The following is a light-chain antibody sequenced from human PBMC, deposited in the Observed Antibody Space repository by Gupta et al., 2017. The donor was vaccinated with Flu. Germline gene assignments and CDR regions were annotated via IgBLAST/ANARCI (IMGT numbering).Light chain of an antibody. CDR1: QDISNY. CDR3: QQYDNRPPWT. V-gene: IGKV1-33*01. Sequence: MTQSPSSLSASVGDRVTITCQASQDISNYLNWYQQKPRKAPKLLIYDASNLETGVPSRFSGSGSGTDFTFTISSLQPEDIATYYCQQYDNRPPWTFGPGTKVDIK. CDR2: DAS. J-gene: IGKJ3*01.